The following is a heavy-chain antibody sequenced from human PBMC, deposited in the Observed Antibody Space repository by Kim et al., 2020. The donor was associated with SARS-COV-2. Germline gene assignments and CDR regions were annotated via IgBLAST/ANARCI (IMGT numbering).Heavy chain of an antibody. D-gene: IGHD6-19*01. CDR3: ARIAPGWYTVN. Sequence: SETLSLTCTVSGSSISDYYWSWIRQPPGTGLECIGYIYSGHTDYSPSLKSRATISVDTSRNQVSLILRSVTAADTAIYFCARIAPGWYTVNSGQGTLLTVSS. J-gene: IGHJ1*01. CDR1: GSSISDYY. CDR2: IYSGHT. V-gene: IGHV4-59*13.